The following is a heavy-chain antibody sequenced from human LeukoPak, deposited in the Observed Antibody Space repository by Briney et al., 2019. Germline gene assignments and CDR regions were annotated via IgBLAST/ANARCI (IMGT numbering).Heavy chain of an antibody. J-gene: IGHJ4*02. CDR2: ISSSRSYI. D-gene: IGHD2-15*01. V-gene: IGHV3-21*04. CDR3: AKDRLCSGGNCYSGFYY. Sequence: GGSLRLSCAASGFTFSSYSMNWVRHAPGKGLEWVSYISSSRSYIYYADSVKGRCTISRDNSKNMLYLQMNSLRVEDTAVYYCAKDRLCSGGNCYSGFYYWGQGTLVTVSS. CDR1: GFTFSSYS.